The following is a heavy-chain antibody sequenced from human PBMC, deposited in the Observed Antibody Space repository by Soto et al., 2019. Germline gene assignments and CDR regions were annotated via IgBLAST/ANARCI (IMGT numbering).Heavy chain of an antibody. CDR3: ARVGAKWFGELFSKYYFDY. CDR2: INSDGSST. Sequence: GGSLRLSCAASVFTFSSVWMHWVRPAPGKGLVWVSRINSDGSSTSYADSVKGRFTISRDNAKNTLYLQMNSLRAEDTAVYYSARVGAKWFGELFSKYYFDYWGQGTLVTVSS. CDR1: VFTFSSVW. J-gene: IGHJ4*02. V-gene: IGHV3-74*01. D-gene: IGHD3-10*01.